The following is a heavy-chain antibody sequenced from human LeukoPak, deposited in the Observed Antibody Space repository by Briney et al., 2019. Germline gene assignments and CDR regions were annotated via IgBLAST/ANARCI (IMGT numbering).Heavy chain of an antibody. Sequence: SETLSLTCTVSGGSISSGDYYWSWIRQPPGKGLEWIGYLFYSGSTYYNPSLKSRVTISVDTSKNQFSLKLSSVTAADTAVYYCARAVIGVRGVILSLYDAFDIWGQGTMVTVSA. D-gene: IGHD3-10*01. CDR3: ARAVIGVRGVILSLYDAFDI. J-gene: IGHJ3*02. CDR1: GGSISSGDYY. V-gene: IGHV4-30-4*01. CDR2: LFYSGST.